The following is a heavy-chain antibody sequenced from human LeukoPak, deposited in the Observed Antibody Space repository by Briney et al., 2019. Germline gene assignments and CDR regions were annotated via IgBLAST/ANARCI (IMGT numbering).Heavy chain of an antibody. CDR1: GYTFTAYN. CDR2: MNPNSGDT. J-gene: IGHJ4*02. V-gene: IGHV1-2*02. CDR3: LRGGGRSYCDY. Sequence: GASVKVSCKPSGYTFTAYNIHWVRQAPGQGLEWMGWMNPNSGDTNYAQNFQGRGTMTRDTSISTAYMELSSLRSDDTAVYFYLRGGGRSYCDYWGQGTPVTVSS. D-gene: IGHD2-15*01.